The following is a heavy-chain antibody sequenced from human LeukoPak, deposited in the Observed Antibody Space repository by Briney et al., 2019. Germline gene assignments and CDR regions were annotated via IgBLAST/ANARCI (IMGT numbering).Heavy chain of an antibody. J-gene: IGHJ4*02. CDR1: GFTFSSYG. CDR3: AKVLSFGYSSSSGFDY. D-gene: IGHD6-6*01. Sequence: PGGSLRLSCAASGFTFSSYGMHWVRQAPGKGLEWVAFIRYDRSNKYYADFVKGRFTISRDNSKNTLYLQMNSLRAEDTAVYYCAKVLSFGYSSSSGFDYWGQGTLVTVSS. CDR2: IRYDRSNK. V-gene: IGHV3-30*02.